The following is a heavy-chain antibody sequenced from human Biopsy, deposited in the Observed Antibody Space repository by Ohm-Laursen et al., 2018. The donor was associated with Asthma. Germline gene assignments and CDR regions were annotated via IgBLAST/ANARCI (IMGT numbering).Heavy chain of an antibody. CDR1: GGTLNNYA. D-gene: IGHD3-3*01. J-gene: IGHJ6*02. CDR3: AKARCYYFYCDMEV. Sequence: SSVKVSCKSSGGTLNNYAINWVRQAPGQGLEWMGGISPIFGSIKYAQKFQDRVTISADVFRNTVHLELSSLRSEDTAVLYCAKARCYYFYCDMEVWGRGTTVTVSS. CDR2: ISPIFGSI. V-gene: IGHV1-69*01.